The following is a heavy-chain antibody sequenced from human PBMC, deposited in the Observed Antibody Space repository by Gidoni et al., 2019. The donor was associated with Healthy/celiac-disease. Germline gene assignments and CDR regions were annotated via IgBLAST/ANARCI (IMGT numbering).Heavy chain of an antibody. CDR1: GFTFSSYG. Sequence: QVQLVESGGGVVQPGRSLRLSCAASGFTFSSYGMHWVRQAPGKGLEWVAVISYDGSNKYYADSVKGRFTISRDNSKNTLYLQMNSLRAEDTAVYYCEKDRLAAAGHNWFDPWGQGTLVTVSS. CDR2: ISYDGSNK. D-gene: IGHD6-13*01. V-gene: IGHV3-30*18. J-gene: IGHJ5*02. CDR3: EKDRLAAAGHNWFDP.